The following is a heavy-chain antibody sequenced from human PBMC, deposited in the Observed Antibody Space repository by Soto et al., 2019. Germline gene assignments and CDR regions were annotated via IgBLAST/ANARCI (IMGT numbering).Heavy chain of an antibody. Sequence: GGSLRLSCAASGFTFSSYAMHWVRQAPGKGLEWVAVISYDGSNKYYADSVKGRFTISRDNSKNTLYLQMNSLRAEDTAVYYCARDHHIAAAGTLWFDPWGQGTLVTVSS. CDR2: ISYDGSNK. CDR1: GFTFSSYA. D-gene: IGHD6-13*01. V-gene: IGHV3-30-3*01. CDR3: ARDHHIAAAGTLWFDP. J-gene: IGHJ5*02.